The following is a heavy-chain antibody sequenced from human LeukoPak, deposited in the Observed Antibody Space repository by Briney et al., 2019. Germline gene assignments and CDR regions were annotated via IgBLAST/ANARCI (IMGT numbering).Heavy chain of an antibody. CDR2: LKLYDGSI. CDR1: GYSFIRHH. D-gene: IGHD1-26*01. V-gene: IGHV1-46*01. Sequence: ASVKVSCMAFGYSFIRHHIHWVRQAPGQGLEWMGVLKLYDGSIRNAQKFQGRVTMTSDTSTSTVYMELSSLRSEDTAMYFCARDGGSFSYNMDGWGQGTTVTVS. CDR3: ARDGGSFSYNMDG. J-gene: IGHJ6*02.